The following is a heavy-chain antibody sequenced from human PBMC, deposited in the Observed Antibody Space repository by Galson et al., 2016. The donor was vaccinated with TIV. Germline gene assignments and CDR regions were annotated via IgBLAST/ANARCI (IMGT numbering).Heavy chain of an antibody. D-gene: IGHD3-22*01. Sequence: SVKVSCKASGGTFNNYAINWVRQAPGQGLEWMGRITPIFATTNYAQNFQGRVTITADESTTTYYMDLSSLRSEDTAVYYCSRDIYYYDSGRSGGDAFDIWGQGTMVTVSS. CDR1: GGTFNNYA. CDR2: ITPIFATT. J-gene: IGHJ3*02. CDR3: SRDIYYYDSGRSGGDAFDI. V-gene: IGHV1-69*13.